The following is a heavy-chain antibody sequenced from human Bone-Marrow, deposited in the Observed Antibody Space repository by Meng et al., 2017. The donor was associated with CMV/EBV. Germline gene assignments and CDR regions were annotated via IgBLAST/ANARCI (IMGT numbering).Heavy chain of an antibody. Sequence: GGSLRLSCAASGFTFSRYWMHWARQAPGKGLVWVSCINTDGSVTRYADSVKGRFTISRDNAKNTLYLQMNSLRGEDTAVYYCASSPPTSWLLTSYYFDYWGQGTLVTVSS. CDR1: GFTFSRYW. CDR2: INTDGSVT. V-gene: IGHV3-74*01. D-gene: IGHD2-2*01. J-gene: IGHJ4*02. CDR3: ASSPPTSWLLTSYYFDY.